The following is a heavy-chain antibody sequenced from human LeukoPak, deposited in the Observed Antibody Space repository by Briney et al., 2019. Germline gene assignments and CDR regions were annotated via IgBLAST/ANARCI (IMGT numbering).Heavy chain of an antibody. J-gene: IGHJ4*02. CDR2: LSYSGSA. CDR3: ARPELGYCSGGSCLGV. Sequence: SETLSLTCTVSGGSISSSSYYWGWIRQPPGKGLQWLGSLSYSGSAYYNPSLKSRVTISVDTSKNQFSLKLSSVTAADTAVYYCARPELGYCSGGSCLGVWGQGTLVTVSS. CDR1: GGSISSSSYY. V-gene: IGHV4-39*01. D-gene: IGHD2-15*01.